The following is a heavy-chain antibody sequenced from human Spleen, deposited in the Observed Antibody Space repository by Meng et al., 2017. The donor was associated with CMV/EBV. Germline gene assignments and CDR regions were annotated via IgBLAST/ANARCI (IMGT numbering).Heavy chain of an antibody. V-gene: IGHV3-23*01. CDR2: ISGSGGST. CDR1: GFTFSSFA. CDR3: AKAFGSGWYEFCDY. D-gene: IGHD6-19*01. Sequence: ASGFTFSSFAMSWVRQAPGKGLEWVSSISGSGGSTYYADSVKGRFTMSRDNSKNTLYLQLNSLRAEDTAVYYCAKAFGSGWYEFCDYWGQGTLVTVSS. J-gene: IGHJ4*02.